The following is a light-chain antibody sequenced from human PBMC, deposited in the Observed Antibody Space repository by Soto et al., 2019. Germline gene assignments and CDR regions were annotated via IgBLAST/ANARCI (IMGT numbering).Light chain of an antibody. Sequence: QSVLTQPPSASGTPGQRVTISCSGSSSNIGTNSVNWYQQLPGTAPKLLIYRNNRRPSGAPDRFSGSKSGTSASLAISGLRSEDEADYYCATWDDSLSGRIFGTGTKVTVL. CDR1: SSNIGTNS. J-gene: IGLJ1*01. CDR2: RNN. CDR3: ATWDDSLSGRI. V-gene: IGLV1-47*01.